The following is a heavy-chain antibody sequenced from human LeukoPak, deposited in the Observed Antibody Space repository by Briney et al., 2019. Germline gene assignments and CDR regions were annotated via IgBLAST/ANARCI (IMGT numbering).Heavy chain of an antibody. Sequence: PGGSLRLSCAASGFTFSSYAMSWVRQAPGKGLEWVSAISGSGGSTYYADSVKGRFTISRDNSKNTLYLQMNSLRAEDTAVYYCAKSIGSSWSYYYYGMDVWGQGTTVTVSS. V-gene: IGHV3-23*01. CDR1: GFTFSSYA. D-gene: IGHD6-13*01. CDR3: AKSIGSSWSYYYYGMDV. J-gene: IGHJ6*02. CDR2: ISGSGGST.